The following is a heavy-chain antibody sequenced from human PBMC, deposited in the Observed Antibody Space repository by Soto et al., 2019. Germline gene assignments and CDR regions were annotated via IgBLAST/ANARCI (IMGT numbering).Heavy chain of an antibody. D-gene: IGHD3-22*01. CDR2: ISGSGGST. V-gene: IGHV3-23*01. CDR1: GFTFSSYA. CDR3: AKESHYASSGYYYVPAFDI. J-gene: IGHJ3*02. Sequence: GSLRLSCAASGFTFSSYAMSWVRQAPGKGLEWVSAISGSGGSTYYADSVKGRFTISRDNSKNTLYLQMNSLRAEDTAVHYCAKESHYASSGYYYVPAFDIWGQGTMVTVSS.